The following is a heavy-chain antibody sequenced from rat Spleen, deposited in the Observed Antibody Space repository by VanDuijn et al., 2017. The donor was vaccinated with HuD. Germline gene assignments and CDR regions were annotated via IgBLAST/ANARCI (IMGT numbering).Heavy chain of an antibody. CDR1: GITFNNYW. J-gene: IGHJ2*01. CDR3: TRDHPMPGIFDY. D-gene: IGHD1-4*01. V-gene: IGHV5-31*01. CDR2: ITNTGGST. Sequence: EVQLVESGGGRVQPGRSLKLSCVASGITFNNYWMTWIRQAPGKGLEWVASITNTGGSTYYPDSVKGRFTISRDNAKSTLYLQMNSLRSEDTATYYCTRDHPMPGIFDYWGQGVMVTVSS.